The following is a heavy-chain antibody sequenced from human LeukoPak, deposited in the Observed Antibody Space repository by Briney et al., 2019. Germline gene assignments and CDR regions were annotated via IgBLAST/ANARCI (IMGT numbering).Heavy chain of an antibody. J-gene: IGHJ5*02. CDR3: ARDPRASTAAAGWFDP. Sequence: GGSLRLSCAASGFTLSVYTMNWVRQASGKGLEWVSSISRSGTYTFYADSVKGRFTISRDSAENSLFLQMNSLRAEDTAVYYCARDPRASTAAAGWFDPWGQGALVIVSS. D-gene: IGHD6-13*01. CDR1: GFTLSVYT. CDR2: ISRSGTYT. V-gene: IGHV3-21*01.